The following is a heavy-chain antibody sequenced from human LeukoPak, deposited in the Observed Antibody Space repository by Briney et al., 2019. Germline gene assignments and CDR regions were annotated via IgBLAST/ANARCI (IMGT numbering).Heavy chain of an antibody. J-gene: IGHJ4*02. Sequence: PGGSLRLSCAASGFTFSSYAMTWVRQSPGKGLDWVSTFSGTGGSTYYADSVKGRFTISRDNSKNSQYLQMDSLRVEDTAVYYCAKLRGSSVGTPIDYWGQGTLVTVSS. CDR3: AKLRGSSVGTPIDY. CDR2: FSGTGGST. V-gene: IGHV3-23*01. D-gene: IGHD3-10*01. CDR1: GFTFSSYA.